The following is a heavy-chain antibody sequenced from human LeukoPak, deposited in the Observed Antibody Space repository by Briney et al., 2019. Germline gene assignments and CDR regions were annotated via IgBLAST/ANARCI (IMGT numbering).Heavy chain of an antibody. CDR3: ARGSRGATRWFDP. CDR2: IYYSGST. D-gene: IGHD1-26*01. CDR1: GGSITSYY. Sequence: SETLSLTCSVSGGSITSYYWFWIRQPPGKGLEWIGYIYYSGSTNYNPSLKSRVTISVDTSKNQFSLKLSSVTAADTAVYYCARGSRGATRWFDPWGQGTLVTVSS. J-gene: IGHJ5*02. V-gene: IGHV4-59*01.